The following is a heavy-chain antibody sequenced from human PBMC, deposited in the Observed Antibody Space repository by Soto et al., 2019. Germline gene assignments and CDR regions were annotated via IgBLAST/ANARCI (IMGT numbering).Heavy chain of an antibody. CDR1: GGSISSYY. CDR3: ARLNGYCISSSCHGHYAMDV. V-gene: IGHV4-59*08. Sequence: SETLSLTCTVSGGSISSYYWSWIRQPPGKGLEWIGYIYFRGTTNYNPSLKSRVTMSADTSKSQFSLKVTSVTAADTAVYYCARLNGYCISSSCHGHYAMDVWGQGTTVTVSS. J-gene: IGHJ6*02. CDR2: IYFRGTT. D-gene: IGHD2-2*01.